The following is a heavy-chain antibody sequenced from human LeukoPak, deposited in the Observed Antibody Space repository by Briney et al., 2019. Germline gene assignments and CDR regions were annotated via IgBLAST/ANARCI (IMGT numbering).Heavy chain of an antibody. J-gene: IGHJ6*02. Sequence: GGSLRLSCAASGFTFDDYAMHWVRQAPGKGLEWASGISWNSGSIGYADSVKGRFTISRDNAKNSLYLQMNSLRAEDTAVYYCAKDGKQLVLDRDYYGMDVWGQGTTVTVSS. D-gene: IGHD6-13*01. CDR1: GFTFDDYA. CDR2: ISWNSGSI. CDR3: AKDGKQLVLDRDYYGMDV. V-gene: IGHV3-9*01.